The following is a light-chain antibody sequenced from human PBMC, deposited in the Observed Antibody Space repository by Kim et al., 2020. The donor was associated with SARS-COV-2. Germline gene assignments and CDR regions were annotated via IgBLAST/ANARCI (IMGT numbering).Light chain of an antibody. Sequence: DIQMTQSPSTLSASVGDRITITCRASQSIDGGLAWYQQKPGKAPKLLIYDASTLESGVPSRFSGSVSGTEFNLTISSLQPDDFAAYYCQSDRGSYTFGQGTKLEIK. CDR1: QSIDGG. CDR3: QSDRGSYT. CDR2: DAS. V-gene: IGKV1-5*01. J-gene: IGKJ2*01.